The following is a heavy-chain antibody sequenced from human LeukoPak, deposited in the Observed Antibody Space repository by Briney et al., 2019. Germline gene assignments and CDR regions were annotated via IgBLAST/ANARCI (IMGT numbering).Heavy chain of an antibody. CDR2: ISSSSTI. J-gene: IGHJ4*02. Sequence: HPGGSLRLSCAASGFTFSSYSMNWVRQAPGKGLEWVSYISSSSTIYYADSVKGRFTISRDNAKNSLYLQMNSLRAEDTAVYYCARDISSGWPAPYWGQGTLVTVSS. CDR1: GFTFSSYS. V-gene: IGHV3-48*01. CDR3: ARDISSGWPAPY. D-gene: IGHD6-19*01.